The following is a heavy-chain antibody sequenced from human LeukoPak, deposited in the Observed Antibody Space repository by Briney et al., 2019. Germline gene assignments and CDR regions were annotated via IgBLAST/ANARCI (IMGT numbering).Heavy chain of an antibody. CDR1: GFTFSNAW. J-gene: IGHJ4*02. V-gene: IGHV3-15*01. CDR3: TTDGGVYDSSGYKDY. Sequence: PGGSLRLSCAASGFTFSNAWMSWVRQAPGKGLEWVGRIKGKTDGGTTDYAAPVKGRFTISRDDSKNTLYLQMNSLKTEDTAVYYCTTDGGVYDSSGYKDYWGQGTLVTVSS. CDR2: IKGKTDGGTT. D-gene: IGHD3-22*01.